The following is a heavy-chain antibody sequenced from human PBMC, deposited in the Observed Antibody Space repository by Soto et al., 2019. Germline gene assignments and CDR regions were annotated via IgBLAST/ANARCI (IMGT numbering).Heavy chain of an antibody. D-gene: IGHD6-13*01. V-gene: IGHV4-34*01. CDR1: GGSFSGYY. J-gene: IGHJ5*02. Sequence: SETLSLTCAVYGGSFSGYYWSWIRQPPGKGLEWIGEINHSGSTNYNPSLKSRVTISVDTSRNQFSLKLSSVTAADTAVYYCARGRSGYSSSWYWSWFDPWGQGTLVTVSS. CDR3: ARGRSGYSSSWYWSWFDP. CDR2: INHSGST.